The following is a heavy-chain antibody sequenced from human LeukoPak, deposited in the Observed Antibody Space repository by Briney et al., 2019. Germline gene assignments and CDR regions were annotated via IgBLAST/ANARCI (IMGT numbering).Heavy chain of an antibody. J-gene: IGHJ4*02. CDR3: ARGYSYGSDLPY. CDR2: ISSSSTI. D-gene: IGHD5-18*01. CDR1: GFTFSSYS. Sequence: QSGGSLRLSCAASGFTFSSYSMTWVRQAPGKGLEWVSYISSSSTIYYADSVKGRFTISRDNAKNSLYLQMNSLRAEDTAVYYCARGYSYGSDLPYWGQGTLVTVSS. V-gene: IGHV3-48*01.